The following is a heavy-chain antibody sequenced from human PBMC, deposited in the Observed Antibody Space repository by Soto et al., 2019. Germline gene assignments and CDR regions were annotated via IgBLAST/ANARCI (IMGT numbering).Heavy chain of an antibody. V-gene: IGHV3-21*01. D-gene: IGHD6-19*01. Sequence: PGGSLRLCCAASGFTFSGYSMNWVHQAPGKGLEWVSSISSSSSYIYYADSVKGRFTISRDNAKNSLYLQMNSLRAEDTAVYYCAGQWLTTDYYYYDGMDVWGQGTTVTVSS. CDR2: ISSSSSYI. CDR3: AGQWLTTDYYYYDGMDV. CDR1: GFTFSGYS. J-gene: IGHJ6*02.